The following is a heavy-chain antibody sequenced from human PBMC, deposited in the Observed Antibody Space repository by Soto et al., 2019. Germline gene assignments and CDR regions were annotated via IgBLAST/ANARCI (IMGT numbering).Heavy chain of an antibody. CDR2: IIPIFGTT. Sequence: ASVKVSCKASGGTFSSYAISWVRQAPGQGLEWMGGIIPIFGTTNYAQKFQGRVTITADKSTSTAYMELSSLRSEDTAVYYCATKGSGYYYEYFDYWGQGTLVTVSS. CDR1: GGTFSSYA. J-gene: IGHJ4*02. D-gene: IGHD3-22*01. V-gene: IGHV1-69*06. CDR3: ATKGSGYYYEYFDY.